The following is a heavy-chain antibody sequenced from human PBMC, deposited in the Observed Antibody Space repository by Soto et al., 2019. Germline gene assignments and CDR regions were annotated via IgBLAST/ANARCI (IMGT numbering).Heavy chain of an antibody. V-gene: IGHV3-64*01. CDR3: ARGLQLVSHYYYMDV. J-gene: IGHJ6*03. CDR1: GFTFITYA. CDR2: ISGNGGST. Sequence: GGSLRLSCAASGFTFITYAMHWVRQAPGKGLEYVSAISGNGGSTYYANSVKGRLTISRDNSKSTLYLQMGSLRPEDMAVYYCARGLQLVSHYYYMDVWGKGTTVTVSS. D-gene: IGHD6-6*01.